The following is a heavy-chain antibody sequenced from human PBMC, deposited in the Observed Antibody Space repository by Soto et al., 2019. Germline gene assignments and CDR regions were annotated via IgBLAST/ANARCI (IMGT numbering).Heavy chain of an antibody. J-gene: IGHJ6*03. CDR2: IYYSGST. CDR3: ARAMGGGYYYYYMDV. Sequence: QVQLQESGPGLVKPSETLSLTCTVSGGSISSYYWSWIRQPPGKGLEWIGYIYYSGSTNYNPSLKSRVTISVVTSKNQFSLKLSSVTAADTAVYYCARAMGGGYYYYYMDVWGKGTTVTVSS. V-gene: IGHV4-59*01. D-gene: IGHD3-10*01. CDR1: GGSISSYY.